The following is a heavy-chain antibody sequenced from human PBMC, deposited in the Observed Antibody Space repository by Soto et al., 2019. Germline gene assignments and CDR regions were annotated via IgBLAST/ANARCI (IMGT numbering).Heavy chain of an antibody. J-gene: IGHJ4*02. V-gene: IGHV3-21*01. CDR1: GFTFSSYS. CDR2: ISSSSSYI. Sequence: EVQLVESGGGLVKPGGSLRLSCAASGFTFSSYSMNWDRQAPGKGLEWVSSISSSSSYIYYADSVKGRFTISRDNAKNSLYLQMNSLRAEDTAVYYCASSGIRHLFDYWGQGTLVTVSS. CDR3: ASSGIRHLFDY. D-gene: IGHD3-10*01.